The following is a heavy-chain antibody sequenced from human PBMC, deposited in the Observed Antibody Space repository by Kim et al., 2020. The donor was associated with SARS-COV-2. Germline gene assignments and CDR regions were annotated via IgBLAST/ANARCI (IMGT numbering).Heavy chain of an antibody. Sequence: SETLSLTCTVSGGSISSSSYYWGWIRQPPGNGLEWIGSIYYSGSIYYNPSLKSRVTISVDTSKNQFSLKLSSVTAADTAVYYCARPFPVLLWFGELSYTGYFDYCGHRALVTVSS. CDR3: ARPFPVLLWFGELSYTGYFDY. CDR1: GGSISSSSYY. CDR2: IYYSGSI. J-gene: IGHJ4*01. D-gene: IGHD3-10*01. V-gene: IGHV4-39*01.